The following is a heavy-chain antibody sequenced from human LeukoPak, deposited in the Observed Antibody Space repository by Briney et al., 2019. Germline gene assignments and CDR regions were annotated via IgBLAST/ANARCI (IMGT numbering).Heavy chain of an antibody. CDR1: GVSISNYY. D-gene: IGHD5-12*01. J-gene: IGHJ4*02. Sequence: SETLSLTCTVSGVSISNYYWSWIRQPPGKGLEWIGYIYYSGSTNYNPSLKSRVTISVDTSKDQFSLKLSSVTAADTAVYYCAGSGEWLLDYWGQGTLVTVSS. CDR3: AGSGEWLLDY. CDR2: IYYSGST. V-gene: IGHV4-59*01.